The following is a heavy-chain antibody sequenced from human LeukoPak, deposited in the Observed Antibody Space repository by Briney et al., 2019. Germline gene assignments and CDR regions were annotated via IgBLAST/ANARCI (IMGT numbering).Heavy chain of an antibody. D-gene: IGHD3-10*01. CDR1: GFTFDDYA. V-gene: IGHV3-9*01. CDR3: AKVAESYMPHKYGMDV. Sequence: PGRSLRLSCAASGFTFDDYAMHWVRQAPGKGLEWVSGISWNSGSIGYADSVKGRFTISRDNAKNSLYLQMNSLRAEDTALYYCAKVAESYMPHKYGMDVWGQGTTVTVSS. CDR2: ISWNSGSI. J-gene: IGHJ6*02.